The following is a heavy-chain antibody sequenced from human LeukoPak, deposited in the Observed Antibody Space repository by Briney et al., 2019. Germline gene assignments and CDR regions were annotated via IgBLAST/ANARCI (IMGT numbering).Heavy chain of an antibody. Sequence: SETLSLTCTVSGGSISSSISTNYWNWVRQPPGKGLEWIGSIHYSGGTYYNPSLESRATVSVDTSKNQFSVKLTSVTAADTAVYYCARKGTIAPTGASHFDYWGQGILVTVSS. J-gene: IGHJ4*02. V-gene: IGHV4-39*01. D-gene: IGHD6-13*01. CDR2: IHYSGGT. CDR3: ARKGTIAPTGASHFDY. CDR1: GGSISSSISTNY.